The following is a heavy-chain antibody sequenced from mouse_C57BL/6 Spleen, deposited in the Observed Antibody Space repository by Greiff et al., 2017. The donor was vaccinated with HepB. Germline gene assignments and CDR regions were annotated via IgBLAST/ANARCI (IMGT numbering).Heavy chain of an antibody. J-gene: IGHJ1*03. CDR1: GFTFSSYT. V-gene: IGHV5-9*01. CDR2: ISGGGGNT. Sequence: EVQGVESGGGLVKPGGSLKLSCAASGFTFSSYTMSWVRQTPEKRLEWVATISGGGGNTYYPDSVKGRFTISRDNAKNTLYLQMSSLRSEDTALYYCARDYDVRYFDVWGTGTTVTVSS. D-gene: IGHD2-4*01. CDR3: ARDYDVRYFDV.